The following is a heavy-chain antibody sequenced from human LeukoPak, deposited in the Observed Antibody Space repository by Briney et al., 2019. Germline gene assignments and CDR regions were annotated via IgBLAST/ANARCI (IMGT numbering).Heavy chain of an antibody. CDR3: ARRTGWFGESFDY. J-gene: IGHJ4*02. V-gene: IGHV1-2*02. Sequence: ASVKVSCKASGYTFTGYYMHWVRQAPGQGLEWMGWINPNSGGTNYAQKFQGRVTMTRDTSISTAYMELSRLRSDDTAVYYCARRTGWFGESFDYWGQGTLVTVSS. CDR2: INPNSGGT. CDR1: GYTFTGYY. D-gene: IGHD3-10*01.